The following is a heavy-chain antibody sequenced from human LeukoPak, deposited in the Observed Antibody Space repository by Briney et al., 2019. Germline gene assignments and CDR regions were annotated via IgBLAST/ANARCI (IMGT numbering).Heavy chain of an antibody. Sequence: GGSLRLSCAASGFTFSSYGMHWVRQAPGKGLEWVAVISYDGSNKYYADSVKGRFTISRDNSKNTLYLQMNSLRAEDTAVYYCAKERNNDPPMGKQLVGEGAFDYWGQGTLVTVSS. CDR3: AKERNNDPPMGKQLVGEGAFDY. D-gene: IGHD6-6*01. V-gene: IGHV3-30*18. J-gene: IGHJ4*02. CDR1: GFTFSSYG. CDR2: ISYDGSNK.